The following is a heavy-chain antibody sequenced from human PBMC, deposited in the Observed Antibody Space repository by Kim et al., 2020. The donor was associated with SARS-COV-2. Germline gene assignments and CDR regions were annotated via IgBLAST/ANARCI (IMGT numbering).Heavy chain of an antibody. CDR3: ARVRIVVVPAAIGIAAAGGYFDY. J-gene: IGHJ4*02. CDR2: ISSSSSYI. Sequence: GGSLRLSCAASGFTFSSYSMNWVRQAPGKGLEWVSSISSSSSYIYYADSVKGRFTISRDNAKNSLYLQMNSLRAEDTAVYYCARVRIVVVPAAIGIAAAGGYFDYWGQGTLVTVSS. V-gene: IGHV3-21*01. D-gene: IGHD2-2*01. CDR1: GFTFSSYS.